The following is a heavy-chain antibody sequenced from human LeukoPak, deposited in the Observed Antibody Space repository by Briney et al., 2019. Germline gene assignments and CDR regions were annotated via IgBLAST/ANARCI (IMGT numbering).Heavy chain of an antibody. Sequence: SETLSLTCDVSGGSISNTNWWSWVRQPPEQGLEWIGEVSLAGQTNYNPSLNGRFTMSLDESSNQLSLKLTSVTAADTAIYYCSRESGAFCPFGYWGQGTLVIVTS. CDR3: SRESGAFCPFGY. D-gene: IGHD1-26*01. V-gene: IGHV4-4*02. J-gene: IGHJ4*02. CDR1: GGSISNTNW. CDR2: VSLAGQT.